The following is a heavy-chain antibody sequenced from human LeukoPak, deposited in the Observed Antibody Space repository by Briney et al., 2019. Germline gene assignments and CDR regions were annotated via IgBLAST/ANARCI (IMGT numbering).Heavy chain of an antibody. D-gene: IGHD2-15*01. CDR3: AKGLGYCSGGSCYDATDDAFDI. V-gene: IGHV3-23*01. J-gene: IGHJ3*02. CDR1: GFTFSSYA. CDR2: ISGSGGST. Sequence: GGSLRLSCAASGFTFSSYAMSWVRQAPGKGLEWVSAISGSGGSTYYADSVKGRFTISRDNSKNTLYLQRNSLRAEDTAVYYCAKGLGYCSGGSCYDATDDAFDIWGQGTMVTVSS.